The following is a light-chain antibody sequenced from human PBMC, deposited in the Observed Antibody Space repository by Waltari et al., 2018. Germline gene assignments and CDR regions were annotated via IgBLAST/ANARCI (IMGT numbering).Light chain of an antibody. CDR2: EVT. CDR3: SSYTTTTAYV. Sequence: QSALTQPTSVSGSPGQSTTLSCTGTSSYVGAFNFSPWHQTHPGTPPRVIIYEVTNRLSGVSTRFSGSKSGNTASLTISGLQPEDEADYYCSSYTTTTAYVFGTGTKVTVL. CDR1: SSYVGAFNF. J-gene: IGLJ1*01. V-gene: IGLV2-14*01.